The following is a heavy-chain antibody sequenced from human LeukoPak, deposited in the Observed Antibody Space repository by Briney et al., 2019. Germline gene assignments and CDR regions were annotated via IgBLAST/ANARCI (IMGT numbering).Heavy chain of an antibody. J-gene: IGHJ1*01. CDR3: ARLYSSSWYRYFQH. D-gene: IGHD6-13*01. CDR1: GFTFSSYA. V-gene: IGHV3-30-3*01. Sequence: PGGSLRLSCAASGFTFSSYAMHWVRQAPGKGLEWVAVISYDGSNKYYADSEKGRFTISRDNAKNSLYLQMNSLRAEDTAVYYCARLYSSSWYRYFQHWGQGTLVTVSS. CDR2: ISYDGSNK.